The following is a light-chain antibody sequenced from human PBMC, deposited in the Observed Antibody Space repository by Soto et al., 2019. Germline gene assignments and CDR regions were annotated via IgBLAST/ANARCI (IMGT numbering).Light chain of an antibody. Sequence: EILLTQSPGTLASSPGGKNTPSCRATQSIDNRYFAWYPHKPGQAPRLLIYATSSRATGIPDRFGGSGSGTDFTLTINRLEPEDFAVYYCQQYFASSWTFGQGTKVDIK. V-gene: IGKV3-20*01. CDR2: ATS. CDR1: QSIDNRY. J-gene: IGKJ1*01. CDR3: QQYFASSWT.